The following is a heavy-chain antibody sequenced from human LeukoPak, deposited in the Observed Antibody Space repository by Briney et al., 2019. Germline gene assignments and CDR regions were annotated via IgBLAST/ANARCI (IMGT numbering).Heavy chain of an antibody. CDR1: GFTFTTNW. D-gene: IGHD3/OR15-3a*01. CDR2: INRDGSEK. J-gene: IGHJ4*02. V-gene: IGHV3-7*03. CDR3: AAGLWPSDDYYFDY. Sequence: PGGPLRLSCAASGFTFTTNWMTWVRQAPGKGLEWVATINRDGSEKYYVDSVKGRFTISRDNAKNSLYLQMNSLRAEDTAVYYCAAGLWPSDDYYFDYWGQGTLVTVSS.